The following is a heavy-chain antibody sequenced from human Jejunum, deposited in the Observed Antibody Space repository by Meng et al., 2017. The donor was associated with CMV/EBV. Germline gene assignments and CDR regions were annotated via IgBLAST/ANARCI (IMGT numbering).Heavy chain of an antibody. V-gene: IGHV2-5*02. CDR3: AHRHRLRDFDY. J-gene: IGHJ4*02. CDR2: IYWDDDK. CDR1: GFSLRISGVG. Sequence: TLKGLWPTLVKPPQHLPLPCTFPGFSLRISGVGVGWIRQPPGKALEWLALIYWDDDKRYSPSLKNRLTITKDTSKNQVVLTLTNIDPVDTATYYCAHRHRLRDFDYWGQGTLVTVSS. D-gene: IGHD4-17*01.